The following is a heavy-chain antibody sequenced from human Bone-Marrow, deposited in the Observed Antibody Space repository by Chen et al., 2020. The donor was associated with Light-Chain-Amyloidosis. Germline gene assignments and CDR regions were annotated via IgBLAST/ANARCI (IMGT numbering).Heavy chain of an antibody. V-gene: IGHV3-53*02. CDR2: IYNSGKT. D-gene: IGHD4-17*01. Sequence: EVQLLETGGRLIQPGGYLRLSCAASGFTVSSNYMSRVRQAPGKGLEWVAVIYNSGKTYYTDSVKGRFTVSRDNSKNTLYLQMNSLRAEDTAVYYCARDTLYGDRLDHWGQGTLVTVSA. CDR1: GFTVSSNY. J-gene: IGHJ4*02. CDR3: ARDTLYGDRLDH.